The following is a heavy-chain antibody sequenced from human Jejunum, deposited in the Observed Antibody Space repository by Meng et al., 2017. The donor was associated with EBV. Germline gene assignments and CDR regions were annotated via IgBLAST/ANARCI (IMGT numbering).Heavy chain of an antibody. V-gene: IGHV3-30*03. Sequence: QVQLGECGGGVVQPGRSLRLACVGSGFMFRDHGMHWVRQAPGKGLEWVAIVSYGGRKEYYADSVKGRFTVSRDSSKNEVSLQMDSLRPEDTAVYYCARGSGYSDYMFDYWGQGALVTVSS. CDR1: GFMFRDHG. D-gene: IGHD4-11*01. CDR3: ARGSGYSDYMFDY. CDR2: VSYGGRKE. J-gene: IGHJ4*02.